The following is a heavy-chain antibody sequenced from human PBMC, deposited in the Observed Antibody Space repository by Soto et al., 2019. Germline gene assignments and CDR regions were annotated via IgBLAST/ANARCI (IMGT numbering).Heavy chain of an antibody. CDR2: ISYDGSNK. D-gene: IGHD3-22*01. V-gene: IGHV3-30*04. CDR1: GFTFSSYA. Sequence: GGYLRLSCAASGFTFSSYAMHWVRQAPGKGLEWVAVISYDGSNKYYADSVKGRFTISRDNSKNTLYLQMNSLRAEDTAVYYCARGVVYYDSSGYHYGMDVWGQGTTVTVSS. CDR3: ARGVVYYDSSGYHYGMDV. J-gene: IGHJ6*02.